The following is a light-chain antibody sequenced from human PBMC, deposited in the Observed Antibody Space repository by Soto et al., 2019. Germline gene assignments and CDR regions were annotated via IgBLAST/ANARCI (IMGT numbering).Light chain of an antibody. J-gene: IGKJ5*01. CDR1: QAISNS. V-gene: IGKV1-27*01. CDR2: AAY. CDR3: QTYNTARPT. Sequence: DIQMTQSPSSLSASMGARAAIFCRASQAISNSVAWYQQKPGKPPQLLIYAAYNLQSGVPSRFSGSGSGTDLTITISSLQPEDVEIYDGQTYNTARPTFGQGTRLEIK.